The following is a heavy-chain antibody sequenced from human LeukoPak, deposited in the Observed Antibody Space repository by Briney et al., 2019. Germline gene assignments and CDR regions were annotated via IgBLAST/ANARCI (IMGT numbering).Heavy chain of an antibody. V-gene: IGHV3-30*18. D-gene: IGHD6-19*01. CDR2: ISYDGSNK. CDR1: GFTFSSYG. CDR3: AKGSSGWYYFDY. Sequence: QPGGSLRLSCAASGFTFSSYGMHWVRQAPVKGLEWVAVISYDGSNKYYADSVKGRFTISRDNSKNTLYLQMNSLRAEDTAVYYCAKGSSGWYYFDYWGQGTLVTVSS. J-gene: IGHJ4*02.